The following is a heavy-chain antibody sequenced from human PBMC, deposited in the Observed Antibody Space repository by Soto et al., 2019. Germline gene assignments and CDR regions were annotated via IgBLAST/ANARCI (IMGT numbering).Heavy chain of an antibody. CDR1: GFTFSTYE. J-gene: IGHJ4*02. CDR2: ISGSGSTS. CDR3: ARDFPDY. V-gene: IGHV3-48*03. Sequence: EVQLVESGGGLVQPGGSLRLSCAASGFTFSTYEVNWVRQAPGKGLEWVSYISGSGSTSLYADFVKGRFTISRDNAKNSLYLQMNSLRAEDTAVYYCARDFPDYWGQGTLVTVSS.